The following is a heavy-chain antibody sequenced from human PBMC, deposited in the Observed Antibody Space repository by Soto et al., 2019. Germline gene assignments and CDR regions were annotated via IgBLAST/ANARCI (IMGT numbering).Heavy chain of an antibody. CDR2: IYYTGNT. V-gene: IGHV4-39*01. J-gene: IGHJ6*02. CDR3: ASEVSSTDGMDV. Sequence: SETLSLTCTVSGDSSVSSSSYYWGWIRQPPGRGLEWIGSIYYTGNTFYSPSFRSRLTISVDTSKSQFSLKLRSVTAADTATYYCASEVSSTDGMDVWGQGTTVTVSS. CDR1: GDSSVSSSSYY. D-gene: IGHD2-15*01.